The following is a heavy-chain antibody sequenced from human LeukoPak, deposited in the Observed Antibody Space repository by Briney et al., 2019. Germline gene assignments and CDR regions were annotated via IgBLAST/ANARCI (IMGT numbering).Heavy chain of an antibody. CDR1: GDSVSSNSAA. D-gene: IGHD6-13*01. Sequence: SQTLSLTCAISGDSVSSNSAAWNWLRQSPSRGLEWLGRTYYRSKWYNDYAVSVKSRITINPDTSKNQFSLQLNAVTPEDTAVYYCARDGGIAAAGTWYFDYWGQGTLVTVSS. J-gene: IGHJ4*02. V-gene: IGHV6-1*01. CDR2: TYYRSKWYN. CDR3: ARDGGIAAAGTWYFDY.